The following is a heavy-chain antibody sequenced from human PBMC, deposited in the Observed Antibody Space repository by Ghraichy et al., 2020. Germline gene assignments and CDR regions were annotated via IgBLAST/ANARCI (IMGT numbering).Heavy chain of an antibody. V-gene: IGHV4-39*01. D-gene: IGHD1-26*01. J-gene: IGHJ5*02. CDR3: ARRQVGNRIDP. CDR2: IDYSGST. Sequence: SETLSLTCTVSGDSISSSGYYWGWIRQPPGKGLEWIGSIDYSGSTHYNPSLKSRVTISIDTSKNQFSLKLSSVTAADTAMYYCARRQVGNRIDPWGQGTLVTVSS. CDR1: GDSISSSGYY.